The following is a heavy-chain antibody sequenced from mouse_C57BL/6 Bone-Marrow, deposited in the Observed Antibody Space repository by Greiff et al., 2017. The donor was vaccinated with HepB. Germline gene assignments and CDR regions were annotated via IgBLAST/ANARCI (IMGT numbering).Heavy chain of an antibody. CDR1: GFNIKDYY. CDR2: IDPEDGET. V-gene: IGHV14-2*01. D-gene: IGHD1-1*01. Sequence: VQLQQSGAELVKPGASVKLSCTASGFNIKDYYMHWVKQRTEQGLEWIGRIDPEDGETKYAPKFPGKATITADTSYNTAYLQLSSLTSEDTSVYYCARVGCPTRYFDVWGTGTTVTVSS. CDR3: ARVGCPTRYFDV. J-gene: IGHJ1*03.